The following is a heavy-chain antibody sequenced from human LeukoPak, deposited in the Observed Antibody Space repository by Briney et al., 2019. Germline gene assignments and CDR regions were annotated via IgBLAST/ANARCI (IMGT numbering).Heavy chain of an antibody. J-gene: IGHJ4*02. V-gene: IGHV4-4*07. D-gene: IGHD2-15*01. CDR3: ARGLGYCSGGSCFDY. CDR2: IYTSGST. Sequence: PSETLSLTCTVSGGSISSYYWSWIRQPAGKGLGWIGRIYTSGSTNYNPSLKSRVTMSVDTSKNQFSLKLSSVTAADTAVYYCARGLGYCSGGSCFDYWGQGTLVTVSS. CDR1: GGSISSYY.